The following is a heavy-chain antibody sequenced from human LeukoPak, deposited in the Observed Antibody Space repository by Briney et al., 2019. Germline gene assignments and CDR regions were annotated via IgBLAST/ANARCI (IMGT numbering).Heavy chain of an antibody. J-gene: IGHJ1*01. CDR3: AKSLYNLEYFQH. V-gene: IGHV3-23*01. D-gene: IGHD1-14*01. CDR2: ISGSGGSI. CDR1: GFTFSSYA. Sequence: GGSLRLSCAASGFTFSSYAMSWVRQAPGKGLEWVSAISGSGGSIYYADSVKGRFTISRDNSKNTLYLQMNSLRAEDTAVYYCAKSLYNLEYFQHWGQGTLVTVSS.